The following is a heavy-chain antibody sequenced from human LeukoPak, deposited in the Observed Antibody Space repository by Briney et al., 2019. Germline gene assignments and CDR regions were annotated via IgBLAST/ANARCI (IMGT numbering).Heavy chain of an antibody. J-gene: IGHJ4*02. D-gene: IGHD1-26*01. V-gene: IGHV3-49*04. CDR2: IRSKAYGGTT. CDR3: TREGVGAKLAHRDY. Sequence: PGGSLRLSCTASGFTFGDYAMSWVRQAPGKGLEWVGFIRSKAYGGTTEYAASVKGRFTISRDDSKSIAYLQMNSLKTEDTAVYYCTREGVGAKLAHRDYWGQGTLVTVSS. CDR1: GFTFGDYA.